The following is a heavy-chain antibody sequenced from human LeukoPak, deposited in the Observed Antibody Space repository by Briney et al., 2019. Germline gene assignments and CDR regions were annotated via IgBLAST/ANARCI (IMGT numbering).Heavy chain of an antibody. J-gene: IGHJ6*02. CDR1: GAXISSYY. V-gene: IGHV4-59*01. CDR2: VYYSGST. D-gene: IGHD1-14*01. Sequence: SETLSLTCTVSGAXISSYYCSWIRQPPGKGLEWIGCVYYSGSTNYNPSLKSRVTISLDTSKNQFSLKLSSVTAADTAVYYCARNRAMDVWGQGTTVTVSS. CDR3: ARNRAMDV.